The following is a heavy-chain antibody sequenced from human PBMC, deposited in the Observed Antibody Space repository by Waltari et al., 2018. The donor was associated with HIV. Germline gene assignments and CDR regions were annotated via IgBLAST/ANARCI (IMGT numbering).Heavy chain of an antibody. CDR3: ATEPNYYDSSGYSRSGYYYYGMDV. CDR2: ST. D-gene: IGHD3-22*01. Sequence: STYYADSVKGRFTISRDYSKNTLYLQMNSLRAEDTAVYYCATEPNYYDSSGYSRSGYYYYGMDVWGQGTTVTVSS. V-gene: IGHV3-66*02. J-gene: IGHJ6*02.